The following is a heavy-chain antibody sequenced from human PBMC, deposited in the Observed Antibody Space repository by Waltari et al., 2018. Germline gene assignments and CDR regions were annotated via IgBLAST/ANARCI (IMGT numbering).Heavy chain of an antibody. V-gene: IGHV4-34*01. CDR3: ARKGSGSYRGMDV. Sequence: QVQLQQWGAGLLKPSETLSLTCAVYGGSFSGYYWSWIRQPPGKGLEWIGEINHSGSTNYNPSLKSRVTISVDTSKNQFSLKLSSVTAADTAVYYCARKGSGSYRGMDVWGQGTTVTVSS. CDR2: INHSGST. D-gene: IGHD3-10*01. CDR1: GGSFSGYY. J-gene: IGHJ6*02.